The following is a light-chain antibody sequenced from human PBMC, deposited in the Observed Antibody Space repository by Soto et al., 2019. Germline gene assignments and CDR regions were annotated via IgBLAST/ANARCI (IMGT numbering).Light chain of an antibody. CDR2: WAS. J-gene: IGKJ2*01. CDR1: QSVLYSSNNKNY. V-gene: IGKV4-1*01. Sequence: DIVMTQSPDSLAVSLGERATINCKSSQSVLYSSNNKNYLAWYQQRPGQPPKLLIYWASTRESGVPDRFSGSGSGTDFTLTITSLQAEDVAVYYCQQYESTPPTFGQWTKLAIK. CDR3: QQYESTPPT.